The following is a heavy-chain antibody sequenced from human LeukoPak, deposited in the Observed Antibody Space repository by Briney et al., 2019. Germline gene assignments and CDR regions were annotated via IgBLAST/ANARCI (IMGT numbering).Heavy chain of an antibody. CDR1: GFTFSSYS. V-gene: IGHV3-21*01. D-gene: IGHD3-10*01. Sequence: GGSLRLSCAASGFTFSSYSMNWVRQAPGKGLEWVSSISRSSNYKYYADSVKGRFTISRDNAKNSLYLQMNSLRAEDTAVYYCARDRSTMVRGVIGYWGQGTLVTVSS. CDR3: ARDRSTMVRGVIGY. CDR2: ISRSSNYK. J-gene: IGHJ4*02.